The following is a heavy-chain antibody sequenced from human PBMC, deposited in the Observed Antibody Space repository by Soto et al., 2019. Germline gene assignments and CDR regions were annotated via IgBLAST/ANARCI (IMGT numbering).Heavy chain of an antibody. V-gene: IGHV4-59*08. CDR1: GGSISSYY. CDR3: ARHSSSGYSPFDY. D-gene: IGHD3-22*01. CDR2: IFYSGSS. J-gene: IGHJ4*02. Sequence: QVQLQESGPGLVKPSETLSLTCTVSGGSISSYYWSWVRQPPGKGLEWIGYIFYSGSSNYNHSLKSRVTISLDTSKNQFSLQLTSVTAAATAVYYCARHSSSGYSPFDYWGQGTLVTVSS.